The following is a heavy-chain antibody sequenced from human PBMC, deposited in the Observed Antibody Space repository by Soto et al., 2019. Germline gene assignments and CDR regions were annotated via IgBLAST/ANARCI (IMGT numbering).Heavy chain of an antibody. CDR1: GFTFDDYA. J-gene: IGHJ6*02. CDR3: AKDMGAYYYYGMDV. D-gene: IGHD3-16*01. V-gene: IGHV3-9*01. Sequence: PGGSLRLSCAASGFTFDDYAMHWVRQAPGKGLEWVSGISWNSGSIGYADSVKGRFTISRDNAKNSLYLQMNSLRAEDTALYYCAKDMGAYYYYGMDVWGQGTTVTSP. CDR2: ISWNSGSI.